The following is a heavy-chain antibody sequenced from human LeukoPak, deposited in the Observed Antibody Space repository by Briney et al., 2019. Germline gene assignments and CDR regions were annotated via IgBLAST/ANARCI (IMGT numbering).Heavy chain of an antibody. D-gene: IGHD5-12*01. V-gene: IGHV1-2*02. CDR1: GYTFSGFY. Sequence: GSVKVSCKASGYTFSGFYIHWVRQAPGQGLEWMGWINPNSGVTNYAQKLQGRVTITRDTSIDTAYMQLSRLRSDDTAVYYCAKDRYGDYEAPFHYHMDAWGRGTTVTVSS. J-gene: IGHJ6*03. CDR3: AKDRYGDYEAPFHYHMDA. CDR2: INPNSGVT.